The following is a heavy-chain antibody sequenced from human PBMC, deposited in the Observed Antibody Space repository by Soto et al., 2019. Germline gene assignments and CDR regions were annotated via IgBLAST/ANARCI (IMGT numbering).Heavy chain of an antibody. CDR2: IYSGGST. V-gene: IGHV3-53*01. J-gene: IGHJ4*02. Sequence: GGSLRLSCAIFESTVSRDWMSWVRQAPGKGLEWVSVIYSGGSTYYADSVKGRFTISRDNSKNTLYLQMNSLRAEDTAVYYCARAQYGLDYWGQGTLVTVSS. CDR3: ARAQYGLDY. D-gene: IGHD2-2*01. CDR1: ESTVSRDW.